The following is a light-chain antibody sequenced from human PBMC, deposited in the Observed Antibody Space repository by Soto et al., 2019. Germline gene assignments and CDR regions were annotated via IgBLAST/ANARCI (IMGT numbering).Light chain of an antibody. Sequence: TQSPAFLSVSPLERATLXFLASQTVDTLLAWYQHKPGQAPRLLIYRASTRATGIPARFSGSGSGTDFTLSISSLQSEDFAIYYCQQYNNWPITFGQGTRLEIK. CDR2: RAS. CDR1: QTVDTL. V-gene: IGKV3-15*01. CDR3: QQYNNWPIT. J-gene: IGKJ5*01.